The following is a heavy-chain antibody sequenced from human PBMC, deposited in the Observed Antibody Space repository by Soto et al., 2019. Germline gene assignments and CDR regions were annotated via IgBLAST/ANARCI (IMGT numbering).Heavy chain of an antibody. CDR3: ARAPVGLDTISYFDY. CDR2: IYNGGST. CDR1: GDSVSSVGFH. J-gene: IGHJ4*02. D-gene: IGHD3-3*01. V-gene: IGHV4-30-4*01. Sequence: SETLSLTCTVSGDSVSSVGFHWAWLRRPPGKGLEWIGYIYNGGSTYYRPSLESRMHMSLDATRNRYSLRLTSVTAADTAVYFCARAPVGLDTISYFDYWGQGKLVTVS.